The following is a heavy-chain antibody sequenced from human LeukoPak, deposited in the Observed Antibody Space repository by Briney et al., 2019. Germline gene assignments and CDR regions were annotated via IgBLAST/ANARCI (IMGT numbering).Heavy chain of an antibody. CDR2: LYNGGST. CDR1: GYSVNSGYY. V-gene: IGHV4-38-2*01. CDR3: ACTVMLVSAPRWDH. J-gene: IGHJ4*02. D-gene: IGHD6-6*01. Sequence: PSETLSLTCDVPGYSVNSGYYWGWVRQAPGMGLEWIGSLYNGGSTYYNPSLKGRATVSLNPSQNQISLKLTSVTAADTAVYYCACTVMLVSAPRWDHWGQGTLVPVSS.